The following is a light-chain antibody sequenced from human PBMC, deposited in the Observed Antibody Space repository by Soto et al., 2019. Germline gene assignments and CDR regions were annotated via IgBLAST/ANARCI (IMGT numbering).Light chain of an antibody. CDR1: QSVSNN. Sequence: EIVLTQSPVTLSVSPGERATLSCRASQSVSNNLAWYQQKPGQAPRLLIHGASTMATGIPARFSGSGSGTEFTLTISSLQSEDFAIYYCQRQSNWPRTFGQGTKVDIK. J-gene: IGKJ1*01. CDR3: QRQSNWPRT. CDR2: GAS. V-gene: IGKV3-15*01.